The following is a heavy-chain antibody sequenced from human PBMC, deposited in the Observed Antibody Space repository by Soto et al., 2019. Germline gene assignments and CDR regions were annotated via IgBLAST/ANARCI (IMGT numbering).Heavy chain of an antibody. D-gene: IGHD3-10*01. CDR2: IYWDDDK. V-gene: IGHV2-5*02. CDR3: AHHPYYGLGTYSFDY. J-gene: IGHJ4*02. Sequence: QITLKESGPTLVKPTQTLTLTCTFSGFSLSTSGVGVGWIRQPPGKALEWLADIYWDDDKRSSSSLKSRLTITKDTSKNQVVLTMTNMDTVDTATYYCAHHPYYGLGTYSFDYWGQGILVTVSS. CDR1: GFSLSTSGVG.